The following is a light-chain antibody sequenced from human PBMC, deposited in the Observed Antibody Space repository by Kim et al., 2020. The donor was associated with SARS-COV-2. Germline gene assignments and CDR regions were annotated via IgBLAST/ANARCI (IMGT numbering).Light chain of an antibody. CDR2: AAS. J-gene: IGKJ4*01. CDR3: QQYDSYPLT. V-gene: IGKV1D-16*01. CDR1: QGSRSW. Sequence: ASGGDEVTITCRASQGSRSWLAWYQQKPEKAPKSLMYAASTLQRGVPSRFSGSGSGTDFTLTISNLQPEDFAVYYCQQYDSYPLTFGGGTKVDIK.